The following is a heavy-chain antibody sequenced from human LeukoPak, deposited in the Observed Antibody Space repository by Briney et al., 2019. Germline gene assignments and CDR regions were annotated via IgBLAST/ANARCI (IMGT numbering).Heavy chain of an antibody. CDR1: GFTFSTYS. D-gene: IGHD2-2*01. Sequence: PGRSLRLSCAASGFTFSTYSMHWVRQAPGKGLEWLSYISSSSNTIYYADSVKGRFTISRDDAKNSLYLQMNSLRDEDTAVYYCARGLPMPNHFDYWGQGTLVTVSS. CDR3: ARGLPMPNHFDY. V-gene: IGHV3-48*02. J-gene: IGHJ4*02. CDR2: ISSSSNTI.